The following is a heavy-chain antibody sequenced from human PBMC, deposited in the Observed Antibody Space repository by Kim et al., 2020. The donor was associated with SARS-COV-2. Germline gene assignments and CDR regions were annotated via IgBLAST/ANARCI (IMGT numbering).Heavy chain of an antibody. CDR3: AKDWATDMVTFFDY. CDR1: GFTFRSYA. CDR2: IYSSGSRT. J-gene: IGHJ4*02. Sequence: GGSLRLSCAASGFTFRSYAMNWVRQAPGKGLEWVSGIYSSGSRTYYADSVKGRFTISRDNSKNTLYLQMNSLRSEDTAVYYCAKDWATDMVTFFDYWGQGALVTVYS. D-gene: IGHD5-18*01. V-gene: IGHV3-23*03.